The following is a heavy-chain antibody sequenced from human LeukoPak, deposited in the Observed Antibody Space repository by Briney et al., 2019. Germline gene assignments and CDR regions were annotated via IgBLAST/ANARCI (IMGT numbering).Heavy chain of an antibody. CDR2: INWNGGST. D-gene: IGHD1-26*01. CDR3: ARDRDGSYPYDAFDI. V-gene: IGHV3-20*04. Sequence: PGGFLRLSCAASGFTFDDYGMSWVRQAPGKGLEWVSGINWNGGSTGYADSVKGRFTISRDNAKNSLYLQMNSLRAEDTALYYCARDRDGSYPYDAFDIWGQGTMVTVSS. CDR1: GFTFDDYG. J-gene: IGHJ3*02.